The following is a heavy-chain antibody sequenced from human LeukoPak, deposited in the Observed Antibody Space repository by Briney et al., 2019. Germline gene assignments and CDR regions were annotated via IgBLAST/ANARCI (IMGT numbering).Heavy chain of an antibody. Sequence: SETLSLTCAVYGGSFSGYYWSWIRQPPGKGLEWIGEISHSGSTNYNPSLKSRVTISVDTSKNQFSLKLSSVTAADTAVYYCARTYYYGSGSYGRWGQGTLVTVSS. CDR2: ISHSGST. V-gene: IGHV4-34*01. D-gene: IGHD3-10*01. J-gene: IGHJ4*02. CDR3: ARTYYYGSGSYGR. CDR1: GGSFSGYY.